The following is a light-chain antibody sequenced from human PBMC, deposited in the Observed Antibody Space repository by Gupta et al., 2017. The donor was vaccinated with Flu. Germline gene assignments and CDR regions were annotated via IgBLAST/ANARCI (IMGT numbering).Light chain of an antibody. CDR3: AAWDDSLSGGV. CDR2: RNI. J-gene: IGLJ3*02. V-gene: IGLV1-47*01. Sequence: QSVLTQPPSASGTPGQRVTISCSGSSSNIGSNYVYWYQQHPGTAPKLLIYRNIQRPSGVPDRFSGSKSGTSASLSISGLRSEDEADYYCAAWDDSLSGGVFGGGTKLTVL. CDR1: SSNIGSNY.